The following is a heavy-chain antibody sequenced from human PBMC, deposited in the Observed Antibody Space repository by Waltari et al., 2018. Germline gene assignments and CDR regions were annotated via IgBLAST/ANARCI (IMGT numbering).Heavy chain of an antibody. D-gene: IGHD2-21*02. Sequence: QVQLVQSGAEVKKPGSSVKVSCKASGGTFSSYTISWVRQAPGQGLEWMGRIIPILGIANYEQKFQGRVTITADKSTSTAYMELSSLRSEDTAVYYCASDVAYCGGDCYSPWGYWGQGTLVTVSS. V-gene: IGHV1-69*02. CDR3: ASDVAYCGGDCYSPWGY. CDR2: IIPILGIA. J-gene: IGHJ4*02. CDR1: GGTFSSYT.